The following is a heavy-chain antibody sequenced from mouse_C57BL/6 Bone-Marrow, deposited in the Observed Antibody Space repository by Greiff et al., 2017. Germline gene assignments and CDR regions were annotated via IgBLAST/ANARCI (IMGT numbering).Heavy chain of an antibody. D-gene: IGHD3-2*02. J-gene: IGHJ4*01. CDR1: GYTFTSYW. V-gene: IGHV1-55*01. CDR3: AREDSSGYLYYAMDY. Sequence: QVQLQQPGAELVKPGASVKMSCKASGYTFTSYWITWVKQRPGQGLEWIGDIYPGSGSTNYNEKFKSKATLTVDTSSSTAYMQLSSLTSEDFAVYYCAREDSSGYLYYAMDYWGQGTSVTVSS. CDR2: IYPGSGST.